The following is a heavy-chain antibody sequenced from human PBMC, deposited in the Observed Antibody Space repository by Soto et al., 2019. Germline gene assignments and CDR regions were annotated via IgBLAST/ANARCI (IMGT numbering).Heavy chain of an antibody. J-gene: IGHJ4*02. V-gene: IGHV4-34*01. CDR3: ARAGASHCRGSIGGFDY. Sequence: QVHLQQWGAGLLKPSETLSLTCAVNGGAFNGYYWTWIRQSPGKGLQWIGEINHSGTVDYNPSLKSGVTFSIDTSKKQFSLTLTSVAAAATAGYYGARAGASHCRGSIGGFDYWGQGTLVTVSS. CDR1: GGAFNGYY. CDR2: INHSGTV. D-gene: IGHD3-10*01.